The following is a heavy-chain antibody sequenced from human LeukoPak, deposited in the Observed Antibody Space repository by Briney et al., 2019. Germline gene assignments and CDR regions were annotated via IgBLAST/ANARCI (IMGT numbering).Heavy chain of an antibody. Sequence: GGSLRLSCAASGFTFSSYAMSWVRQAPGKGLEWVSAISGSGGSTYYADTVKGRFTISRDNSKNMLYLQMNSLRAEDTAVYYCVKDRSPSYDDFSFDYWGQGTLVTVSS. CDR1: GFTFSSYA. CDR3: VKDRSPSYDDFSFDY. D-gene: IGHD4-17*01. CDR2: ISGSGGST. J-gene: IGHJ4*02. V-gene: IGHV3-23*01.